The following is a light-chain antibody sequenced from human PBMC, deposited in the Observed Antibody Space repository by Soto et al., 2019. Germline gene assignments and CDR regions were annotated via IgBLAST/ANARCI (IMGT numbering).Light chain of an antibody. CDR1: SSDVGSYNL. J-gene: IGLJ2*01. CDR2: DVS. CDR3: CSYAGSHVI. V-gene: IGLV2-23*02. Sequence: QSALTQPASVSGSPGQSITICCAGTSSDVGSYNLVSWFQQHPDRAPKLLIYDVSERPSGVSNRFSGSKSGNTASLTISGLQAEDEGDYYCCSYAGSHVIFGGGTQLTVL.